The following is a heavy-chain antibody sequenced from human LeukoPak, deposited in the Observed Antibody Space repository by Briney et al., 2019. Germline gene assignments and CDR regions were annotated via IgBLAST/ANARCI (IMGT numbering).Heavy chain of an antibody. CDR2: ISYDGSNK. Sequence: GRSLRLSCAASGFIFSNYAMHWVRQAPGKGLEWVAVISYDGSNKYYAESVKGRFTIYRDNSKNTLYLQMNSLRAEDTAVYYCARSYYDILTGYGEVDYWGQGTLVTVSS. D-gene: IGHD3-9*01. CDR1: GFIFSNYA. J-gene: IGHJ4*02. CDR3: ARSYYDILTGYGEVDY. V-gene: IGHV3-30*04.